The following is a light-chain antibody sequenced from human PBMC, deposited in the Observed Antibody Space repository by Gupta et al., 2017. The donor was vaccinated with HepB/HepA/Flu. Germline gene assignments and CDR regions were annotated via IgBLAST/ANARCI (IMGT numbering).Light chain of an antibody. J-gene: IGLJ3*02. Sequence: QAAMPQPASVSGSPGQSITIYCTGTSSDVGSYDLVSWYQRHRGKAPKLMIYEVTKRPSGVSYRFSGSKSANTASLTISGLQAEDEADYFCCSYGGRSTGVFGGGTKLTVL. CDR3: CSYGGRSTGV. CDR2: EVT. V-gene: IGLV2-23*02. CDR1: SSDVGSYDL.